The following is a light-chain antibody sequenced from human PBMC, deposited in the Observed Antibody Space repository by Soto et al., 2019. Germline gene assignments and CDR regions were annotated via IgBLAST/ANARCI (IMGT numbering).Light chain of an antibody. J-gene: IGLJ2*01. CDR1: SGHSSYI. CDR2: LEGSGSY. Sequence: QLVLTQSSSASASLGSSVKLTCTLSSGHSSYIIAWHHQQPGKAPRYLMKLEGSGSYNKGSGVPDRFSGSSSGADRYLTISRLQFEDEANYYCETWDSNPRVFGGGTKLTVL. V-gene: IGLV4-60*02. CDR3: ETWDSNPRV.